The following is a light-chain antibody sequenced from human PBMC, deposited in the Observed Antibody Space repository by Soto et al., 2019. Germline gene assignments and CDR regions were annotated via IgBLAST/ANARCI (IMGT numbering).Light chain of an antibody. CDR1: QSVSSSY. V-gene: IGKV3-20*01. CDR3: QQYGSSPPWT. Sequence: EIVLTQSPGTLSLSPGERATLSCRASQSVSSSYLAWYQQKPGQAPRLLIYGASSRATGIPDRFSGSGSGKDSTLTISRLEPEDFSVYYCQQYGSSPPWTFGQGTKVEIK. CDR2: GAS. J-gene: IGKJ1*01.